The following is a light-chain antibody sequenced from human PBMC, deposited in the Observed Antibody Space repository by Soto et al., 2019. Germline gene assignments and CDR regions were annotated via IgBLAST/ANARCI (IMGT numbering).Light chain of an antibody. V-gene: IGKV3-11*01. J-gene: IGKJ2*01. CDR1: QSVSSY. CDR3: QQRSNWPYT. Sequence: EIVLTQSPATVSLSPGERATLSCRASQSVSSYLAWYQQKPGQAPRLLIYDASNRATGIPARFSGSGSGPDFTLTISSLEPEDFAVYYCQQRSNWPYTFGQGTKLEIK. CDR2: DAS.